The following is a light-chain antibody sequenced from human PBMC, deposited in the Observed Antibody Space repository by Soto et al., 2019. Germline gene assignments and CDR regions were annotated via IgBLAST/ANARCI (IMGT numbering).Light chain of an antibody. CDR3: NSHAGSNNVV. V-gene: IGLV2-8*01. Sequence: QSVLTQPPSASGSPGQSVTISCTGTSSDVGGYNYVSWYQHHPGKAPKLMIYEVSKRPSGVPDRLSGSKSGNTASLTVSGLQAEDEADYYCNSHAGSNNVVFGGGTKLTVL. J-gene: IGLJ2*01. CDR1: SSDVGGYNY. CDR2: EVS.